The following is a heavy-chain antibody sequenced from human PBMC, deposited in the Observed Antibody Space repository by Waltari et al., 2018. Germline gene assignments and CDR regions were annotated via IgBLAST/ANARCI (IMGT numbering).Heavy chain of an antibody. Sequence: VQLVESGGGLVQPGGSLRPSCAAPGFTFSNYNFNWVRQAPGKGLEWVSFLSSGGGTIFYPESVKGRFTISRDDAKSSLYLQMNSLRAEDTAVYYCVREGSGFDPWGQGTQVTVSS. J-gene: IGHJ5*02. CDR1: GFTFSNYN. D-gene: IGHD1-26*01. V-gene: IGHV3-48*03. CDR3: VREGSGFDP. CDR2: LSSGGGTI.